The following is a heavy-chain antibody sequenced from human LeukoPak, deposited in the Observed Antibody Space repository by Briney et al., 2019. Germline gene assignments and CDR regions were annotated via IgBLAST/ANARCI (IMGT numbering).Heavy chain of an antibody. J-gene: IGHJ4*02. CDR2: IIPIFGTA. Sequence: SVKVSCKTSGGTFNIHAINWVRQAPGQGLEWMGVIIPIFGTANYAQKFVGRVTITADESTSTAYMEMNSLTSEDTAVYYCSRERAAAGGDYWGQGTLVTVSS. D-gene: IGHD6-13*01. CDR1: GGTFNIHA. V-gene: IGHV1-69*01. CDR3: SRERAAAGGDY.